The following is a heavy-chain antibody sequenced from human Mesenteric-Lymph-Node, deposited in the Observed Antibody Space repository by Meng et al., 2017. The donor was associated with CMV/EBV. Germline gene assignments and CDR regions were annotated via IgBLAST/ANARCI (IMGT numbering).Heavy chain of an antibody. CDR3: ARDDYGGLYFNY. V-gene: IGHV3-7*01. CDR1: GFTFSSYW. D-gene: IGHD4-23*01. CDR2: IKQDGSEK. J-gene: IGHJ4*02. Sequence: GESLKISCAASGFTFSSYWMSWVRQAPGKGLEWVANIKQDGSEKYYVDSVKGRFTISRDNAKNSLYLQMNSLRAEDTAVYYCARDDYGGLYFNYWGQGTLVTVSS.